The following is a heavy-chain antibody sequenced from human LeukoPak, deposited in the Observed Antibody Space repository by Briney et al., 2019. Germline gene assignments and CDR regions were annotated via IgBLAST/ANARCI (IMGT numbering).Heavy chain of an antibody. CDR3: AKVESSTWYTHLAFDI. J-gene: IGHJ3*02. CDR2: ISYDGSNK. V-gene: IGHV3-30*18. Sequence: GGSLRLSCAASGFTFSSYGMHWVRQAPGKGLEWVAVISYDGSNKYYADSVKGRFTISRDNSKNTLYLQMNSLRAEDTAMYYCAKVESSTWYTHLAFDIWGQGTMVTVSS. D-gene: IGHD6-13*01. CDR1: GFTFSSYG.